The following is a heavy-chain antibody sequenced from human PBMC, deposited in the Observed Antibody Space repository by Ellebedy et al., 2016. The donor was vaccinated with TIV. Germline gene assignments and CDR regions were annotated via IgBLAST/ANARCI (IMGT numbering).Heavy chain of an antibody. V-gene: IGHV1-8*02. Sequence: AASVQVSCKASGYTFTSYDINWVRQATGQGLEWMGWMNPNSGNTGYAQKFQGRVTMTRNTSISKAYMELSSLSSEDTAVYYCARDLGDYGDYSGPDYWGQGTLVTVSS. D-gene: IGHD4-17*01. J-gene: IGHJ4*02. CDR1: GYTFTSYD. CDR3: ARDLGDYGDYSGPDY. CDR2: MNPNSGNT.